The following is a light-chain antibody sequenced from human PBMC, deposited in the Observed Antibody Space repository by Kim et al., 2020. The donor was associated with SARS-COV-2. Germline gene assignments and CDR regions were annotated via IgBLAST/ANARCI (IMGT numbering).Light chain of an antibody. V-gene: IGKV1-39*01. CDR3: QQSYRTPYT. CDR1: RSIGKY. J-gene: IGKJ2*01. CDR2: AAD. Sequence: DIQMTQSPLSLSASVGDRVAITCRASRSIGKYLNWYQQKPGKAPKVLIYAADNLQSGVPSRFSGSGSGTDFTLTISGLQSEDFATYYCQQSYRTPYTFGQGTKLEIK.